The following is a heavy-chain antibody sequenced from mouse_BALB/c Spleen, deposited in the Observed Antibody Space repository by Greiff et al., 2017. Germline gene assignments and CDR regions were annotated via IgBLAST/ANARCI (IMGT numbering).Heavy chain of an antibody. V-gene: IGHV5-6-5*01. CDR1: GFTFSSYA. J-gene: IGHJ2*01. D-gene: IGHD2-4*01. Sequence: EVKVVESGGGLVKPGGSLKLSCAASGFTFSSYAMSWVRQTPEKRLEWVASISSGGSTYYPDSVKGRFTISRDNARNILYLQMSSLRSEDTAMYYCAREGYYDYYFDYWGQGTTLTVSS. CDR3: AREGYYDYYFDY. CDR2: ISSGGST.